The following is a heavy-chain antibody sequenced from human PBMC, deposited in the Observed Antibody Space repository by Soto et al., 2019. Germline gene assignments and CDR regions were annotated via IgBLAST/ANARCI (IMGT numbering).Heavy chain of an antibody. CDR2: IFSNDEK. Sequence: QVTLKESGPVLVKPTETLTLTCTVSGFSLSNARMGVSWIRQPPGKALEWLAHIFSNDEKSYSTSLKSRLTISKNTSKSQGVLRMTNMDPVDTATYYCARIVDYDILANYGGNAFDIWGQGTMVTVSS. CDR3: ARIVDYDILANYGGNAFDI. CDR1: GFSLSNARMG. D-gene: IGHD3-9*01. V-gene: IGHV2-26*01. J-gene: IGHJ3*02.